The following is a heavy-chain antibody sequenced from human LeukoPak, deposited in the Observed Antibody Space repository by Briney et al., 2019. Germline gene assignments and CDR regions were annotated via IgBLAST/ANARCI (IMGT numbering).Heavy chain of an antibody. V-gene: IGHV1-2*02. CDR3: ARLQGLPNYDFGVVIIRIDY. J-gene: IGHJ4*02. CDR2: INPNSGGT. D-gene: IGHD3-3*01. CDR1: GYTFTGYY. Sequence: ASVKVSCKASGYTFTGYYMHWVRQAPGQGLEWMGWINPNSGGTNYAQKFQGRVTMTRDTSISTAYMELSRLRSDDTAVYYCARLQGLPNYDFGVVIIRIDYWGQGTLVTVSS.